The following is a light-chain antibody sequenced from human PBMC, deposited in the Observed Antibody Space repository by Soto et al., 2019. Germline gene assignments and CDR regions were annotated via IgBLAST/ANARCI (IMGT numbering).Light chain of an antibody. J-gene: IGKJ4*01. CDR1: QNIKKF. CDR3: QPSYSSPLT. Sequence: DLHMTQSPSSLSASVGDRVTITCRASQNIKKFLNWYQQRPGKAPSALIHATSTLQNGVSSSFSGSGSEKDFTLTITSLQPEDFATYFCQPSYSSPLTFGGGTNVEL. V-gene: IGKV1-39*01. CDR2: ATS.